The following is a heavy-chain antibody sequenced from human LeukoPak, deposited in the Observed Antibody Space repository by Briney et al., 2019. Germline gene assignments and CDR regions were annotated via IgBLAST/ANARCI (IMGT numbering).Heavy chain of an antibody. CDR2: IYYSGST. V-gene: IGHV4-61*08. J-gene: IGHJ3*02. D-gene: IGHD1-26*01. Sequence: PSETLSLTCTVSGGSVSSGDYYWSWIRQPPGKGLEWIGYIYYSGSTNYNPSLKSRVTLSVDTSKNQFSLKLSSVTAADTAVYYCARDSGGHDTFDIWGQGTMVTVSS. CDR3: ARDSGGHDTFDI. CDR1: GGSVSSGDYY.